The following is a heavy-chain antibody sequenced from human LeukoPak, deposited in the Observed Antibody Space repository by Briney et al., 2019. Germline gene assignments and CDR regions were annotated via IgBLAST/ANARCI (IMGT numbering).Heavy chain of an antibody. D-gene: IGHD6-13*01. J-gene: IGHJ4*02. V-gene: IGHV5-51*01. CDR2: IYPGDSDT. Sequence: GGYLKIPCKGFGSSFIKNYWFGWVRQMPGKGQELIGIIYPGDSDTRYSPSIQGQVTISADKSISTAYLQWSSLKASDTAMYYCARCMARIAAAGAFDYWGQGTLVTVSS. CDR3: ARCMARIAAAGAFDY. CDR1: GSSFIKNYW.